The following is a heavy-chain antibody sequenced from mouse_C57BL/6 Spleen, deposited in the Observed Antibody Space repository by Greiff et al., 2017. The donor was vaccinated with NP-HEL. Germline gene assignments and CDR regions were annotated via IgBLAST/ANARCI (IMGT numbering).Heavy chain of an antibody. CDR1: GYTFTDYN. V-gene: IGHV1-18*01. Sequence: EVQLQQSGPELVKPGASVKIPCKASGYTFTDYNMDWVKQSHGKSLEWIGDINPNNGGTIYNQKFKGKATLTVDKSSSTAYMELRSLTSEDTAVYYCARGDYGSSYWYFDGWGTGTTVTVSS. D-gene: IGHD1-1*01. CDR3: ARGDYGSSYWYFDG. J-gene: IGHJ1*03. CDR2: INPNNGGT.